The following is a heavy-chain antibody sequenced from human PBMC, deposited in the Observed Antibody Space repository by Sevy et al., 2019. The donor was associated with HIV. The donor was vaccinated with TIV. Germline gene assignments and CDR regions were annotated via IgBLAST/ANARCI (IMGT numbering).Heavy chain of an antibody. CDR3: ARDSKEPHSGEYYYYYGMDV. V-gene: IGHV3-30-3*01. Sequence: GSLRLSCAASGFTFSFYAMHWVRQAPGKGLEWVAVVSYDGSNTYYADSVKGRFTISRDNSRNTLYLQMNSLRTEDTAVYYCARDSKEPHSGEYYYYYGMDVWGQGTTVTVSS. J-gene: IGHJ6*02. CDR1: GFTFSFYA. D-gene: IGHD3-10*01. CDR2: VSYDGSNT.